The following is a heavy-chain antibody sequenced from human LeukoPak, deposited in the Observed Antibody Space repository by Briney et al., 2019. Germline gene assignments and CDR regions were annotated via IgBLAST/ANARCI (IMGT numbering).Heavy chain of an antibody. CDR2: INHSGST. V-gene: IGHV4-39*07. D-gene: IGHD6-19*01. Sequence: SETLSLTCTVSGGSISSSSYYWGWIRQPPGKGLEWIGEINHSGSTNYNPSLKSRVTISVDTSKNQFSLKLSSLTAADTAVYYCARVPRSRLVTRKSGYFDYWGQGTLVTVSS. CDR1: GGSISSSSYY. J-gene: IGHJ4*02. CDR3: ARVPRSRLVTRKSGYFDY.